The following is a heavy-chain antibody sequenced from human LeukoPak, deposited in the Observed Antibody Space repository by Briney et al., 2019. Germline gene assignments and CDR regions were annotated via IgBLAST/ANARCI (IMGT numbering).Heavy chain of an antibody. D-gene: IGHD3-9*01. V-gene: IGHV4-4*07. CDR3: ARAPNETRYSRASEYYFEY. Sequence: SETLSLTCTVSNGYISNYFWSWIRQPAGKGLEWIGRIYTTGSTNYNPSLRSRVTMSVDASEKQFSLRLTSVTAADTAVYYCARAPNETRYSRASEYYFEYWGQGILVTVSS. CDR2: IYTTGST. J-gene: IGHJ4*02. CDR1: NGYISNYF.